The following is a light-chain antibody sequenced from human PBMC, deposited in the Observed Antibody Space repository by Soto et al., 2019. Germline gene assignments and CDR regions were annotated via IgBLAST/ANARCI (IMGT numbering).Light chain of an antibody. CDR1: QSMSIY. CDR2: AAS. J-gene: IGKJ4*02. CDR3: QQSYSTPHT. V-gene: IGKV1-39*01. Sequence: DFQRPRSPSPLFAPVGARFTITCRGSQSMSIYVNWYQQKPGKAPKLLIYAASSLQSGVAARLSGSGSGTDFTLTISSMEPEDFATYYCQQSYSTPHTFGGGTKVDIK.